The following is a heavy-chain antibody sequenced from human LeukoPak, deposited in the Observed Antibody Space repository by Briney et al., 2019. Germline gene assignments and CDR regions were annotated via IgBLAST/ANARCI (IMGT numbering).Heavy chain of an antibody. CDR3: TRGAGWLIDY. CDR2: FHNSGTS. J-gene: IGHJ4*02. V-gene: IGHV4-59*01. Sequence: PSETLSLTCTVSDDSISDYYRGWIRHPPGKGLERIGYFHNSGTSTYNPSLKGRVTISADTSKNQFSLKLNSLTTADTAVYYCTRGAGWLIDYWGQGILVTVSS. CDR1: DDSISDYY. D-gene: IGHD3-16*01.